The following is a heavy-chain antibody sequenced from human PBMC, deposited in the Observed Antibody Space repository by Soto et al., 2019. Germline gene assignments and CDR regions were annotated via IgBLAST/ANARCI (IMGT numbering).Heavy chain of an antibody. CDR1: GGSISSYY. J-gene: IGHJ3*02. V-gene: IGHV4-59*12. Sequence: SETLSLTCTVSGGSISSYYWSWIRQPPGKGLEWIGYIYYSGSTNYNPSLKSRVTISVDTSKNQFSLKLSSVTAADTAVYYCARDGTYYDILTGLQREYAFDIWGQGTMVTVSS. CDR3: ARDGTYYDILTGLQREYAFDI. D-gene: IGHD3-9*01. CDR2: IYYSGST.